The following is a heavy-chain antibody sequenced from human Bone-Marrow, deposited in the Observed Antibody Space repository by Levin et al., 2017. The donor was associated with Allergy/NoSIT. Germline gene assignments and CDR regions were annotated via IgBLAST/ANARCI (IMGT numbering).Heavy chain of an antibody. J-gene: IGHJ6*02. Sequence: GALRLSCATSGFSFNNHGMHWVRQAPGKGLEWVAVIWHDGSNKYYGDSVKGRFTISRDNSKNTLFLEMNSLRAEDTAIYYCAKGSFYGMDVWGQGTTVTVSS. CDR1: GFSFNNHG. V-gene: IGHV3-33*06. CDR3: AKGSFYGMDV. CDR2: IWHDGSNK.